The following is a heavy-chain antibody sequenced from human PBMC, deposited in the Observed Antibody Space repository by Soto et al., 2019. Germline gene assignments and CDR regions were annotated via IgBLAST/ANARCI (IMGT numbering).Heavy chain of an antibody. V-gene: IGHV4-61*08. CDR2: IYYSGST. CDR3: ARHVFAPGGRWFGP. CDR1: GGSISSGGYY. J-gene: IGHJ5*02. Sequence: SETLSLTCTVSGGSISSGGYYWSWIRQPPGKGLEWIGYIYYSGSTNYNPSLKSRVTISVDTSKNQFSLKLSSVTAADTVLYFCARHVFAPGGRWFGPWGPGLLVTVSS. D-gene: IGHD2-15*01.